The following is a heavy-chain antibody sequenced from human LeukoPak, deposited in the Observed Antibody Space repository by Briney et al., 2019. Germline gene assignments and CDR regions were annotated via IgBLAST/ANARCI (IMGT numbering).Heavy chain of an antibody. J-gene: IGHJ6*03. D-gene: IGHD3-10*01. CDR1: GFTFDDYA. Sequence: SLRLSCAASGFTFDDYAMHWVRQAPGKGLEWVSGISWNSGSIGYADSVKGRFTISRDNAKNSLYLQMNSLRADDTAVYYCARFAAGGSYYYYMDVWGKGTTVTVSS. V-gene: IGHV3-9*01. CDR2: ISWNSGSI. CDR3: ARFAAGGSYYYYMDV.